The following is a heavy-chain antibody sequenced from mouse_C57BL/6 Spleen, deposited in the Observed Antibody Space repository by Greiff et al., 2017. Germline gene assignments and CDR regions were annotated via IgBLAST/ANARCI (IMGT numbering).Heavy chain of an antibody. CDR3: ARGECYGSSYDY. V-gene: IGHV1-52*01. J-gene: IGHJ2*01. CDR1: GYTFTSYW. Sequence: QVQLQQPGAELVRPGSSVKLSCKASGYTFTSYWMHWVKQRPIQGLEWIGNIDPSDSETHYNQKFKDKATLTVDKSSSTAYMQLSSLTSDDSAIYYCARGECYGSSYDYWGQGTTLTVSS. CDR2: IDPSDSET. D-gene: IGHD1-1*01.